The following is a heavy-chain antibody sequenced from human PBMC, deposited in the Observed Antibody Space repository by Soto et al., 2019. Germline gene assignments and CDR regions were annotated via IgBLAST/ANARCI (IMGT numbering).Heavy chain of an antibody. J-gene: IGHJ5*02. Sequence: ASVKVSCKAPRDTFTSYYINWVRQAPGQGPEWMGVINPHGGSTAYAQKFKGRVTLTRDTSASTVYMEVSSLTSEDTAMYYCARSSGGNFGIIIEGTNWFAPWGQGTLVTVSS. CDR2: INPHGGST. D-gene: IGHD1-26*01. CDR1: RDTFTSYY. CDR3: ARSSGGNFGIIIEGTNWFAP. V-gene: IGHV1-46*01.